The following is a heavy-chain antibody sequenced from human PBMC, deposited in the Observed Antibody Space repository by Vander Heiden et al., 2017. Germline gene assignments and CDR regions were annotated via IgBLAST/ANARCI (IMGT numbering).Heavy chain of an antibody. J-gene: IGHJ6*02. CDR2: IYYSGST. CDR1: GGSISSGGYY. Sequence: VQLQASGPGLVTPSQTLSLTCTVSGGSISSGGYYWSWLRQHPGKGLEWIGYIYYSGSTYDNPSLKSRVTISVDTSKNQFSPKLSSVTAADTAVYYGARDQGYYGMDVWGQGTTVTVSS. V-gene: IGHV4-31*03. CDR3: ARDQGYYGMDV.